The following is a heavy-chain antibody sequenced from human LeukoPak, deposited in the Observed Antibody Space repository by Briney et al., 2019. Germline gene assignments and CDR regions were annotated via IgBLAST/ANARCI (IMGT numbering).Heavy chain of an antibody. CDR3: ARSSAYYNEADI. J-gene: IGHJ3*02. Sequence: ASVKVPCKTSGYSFTSYYMHWVRQAPGQGLEWMGIVNPSGGSTTYAQKFQGRLTMTSDTSTSTVYMELSSLRSEDTAVYYCARSSAYYNEADIWGQGTMVTVSS. D-gene: IGHD1-26*01. CDR1: GYSFTSYY. V-gene: IGHV1-46*01. CDR2: VNPSGGST.